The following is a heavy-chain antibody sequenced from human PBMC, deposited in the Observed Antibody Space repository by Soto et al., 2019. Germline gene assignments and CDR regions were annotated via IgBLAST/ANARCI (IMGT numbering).Heavy chain of an antibody. Sequence: PGGSLRLSCAASGFTFSDYYMSWIRQAPGKGLEWVSYISSSGSTIYYADSVKGRFTISRDNAKNSLYLQMNSLRAEDTAVYYCAGTDHSITIVGVARPGYFDLWGRGTLVTVSS. J-gene: IGHJ2*01. CDR3: AGTDHSITIVGVARPGYFDL. CDR1: GFTFSDYY. D-gene: IGHD3-3*01. V-gene: IGHV3-11*01. CDR2: ISSSGSTI.